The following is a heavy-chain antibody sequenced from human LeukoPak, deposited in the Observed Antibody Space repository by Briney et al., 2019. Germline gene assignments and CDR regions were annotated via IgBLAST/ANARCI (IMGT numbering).Heavy chain of an antibody. CDR1: GGSISSSNW. CDR2: IYHSGST. CDR3: ASGGYYDSSGYEIDY. D-gene: IGHD3-22*01. J-gene: IGHJ4*02. V-gene: IGHV4-4*02. Sequence: SGTLSLTCAVSGGSISSSNWWSWVRQPPGKGLEWIGEIYHSGSTNYNPSLKSRVTISVDKSKNQFSLKLSSVTAADTAVYYCASGGYYDSSGYEIDYWGQGTLVTVSS.